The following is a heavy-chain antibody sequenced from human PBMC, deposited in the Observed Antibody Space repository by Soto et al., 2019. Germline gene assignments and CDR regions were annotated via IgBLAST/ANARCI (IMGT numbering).Heavy chain of an antibody. CDR2: ISSSSSSYT. CDR1: GFTFSDYY. J-gene: IGHJ4*02. V-gene: IGHV3-11*06. Sequence: GGSLRLSCAASGFTFSDYYMSWIRQAPGKGLEWVSYISSSSSSYTNYADSVKGRFTSSRDNAKNSLYLQMNSLRAEDTAVYYGARGRFSRATYFDYWGQGTLVTVSS. D-gene: IGHD6-13*01. CDR3: ARGRFSRATYFDY.